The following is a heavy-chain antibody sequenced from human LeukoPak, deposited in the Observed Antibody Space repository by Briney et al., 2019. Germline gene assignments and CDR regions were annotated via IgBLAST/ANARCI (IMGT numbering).Heavy chain of an antibody. V-gene: IGHV1-58*02. CDR3: ARGLRKIRRGLDAFDI. Sequence: GASVKVSCKASGFTFTSSAMQWVRQARGQRLEWIGWIVVGSGNTNYAQKFQERVTITRDMSTSTAYMELSSLRPEDTAVYYCARGLRKIRRGLDAFDIWGQGTMVTVSS. D-gene: IGHD1-14*01. J-gene: IGHJ3*02. CDR1: GFTFTSSA. CDR2: IVVGSGNT.